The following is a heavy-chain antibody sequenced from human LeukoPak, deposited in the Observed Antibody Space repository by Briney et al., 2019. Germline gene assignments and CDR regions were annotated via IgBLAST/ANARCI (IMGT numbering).Heavy chain of an antibody. Sequence: GGSLRLSCAVSGFTSSSYWMSWVRQAPGKGLGWGSYISSSGSTIYYADSVKGRFTISRDNAKNSLYLQMNSLRAEDTAVYYCARDKGGYYGSGSHPGAFDIWGQGTMVTVSS. D-gene: IGHD3-10*01. CDR2: ISSSGSTI. J-gene: IGHJ3*02. CDR3: ARDKGGYYGSGSHPGAFDI. V-gene: IGHV3-48*04. CDR1: GFTSSSYW.